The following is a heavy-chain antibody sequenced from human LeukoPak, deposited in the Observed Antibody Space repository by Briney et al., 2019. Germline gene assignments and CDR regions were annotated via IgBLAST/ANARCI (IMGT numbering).Heavy chain of an antibody. CDR2: IYYSGST. J-gene: IGHJ4*02. D-gene: IGHD1-1*01. CDR1: GGSISSSSYY. CDR3: ARRPRYNWNDRDY. Sequence: PSEILSLTCTVSGGSISSSSYYWGWIRQPPGKGLEWIGSIYYSGSTYYNPPLKSRVTISVDTSKNQFSLKLSSVTAADTAVYYCARRPRYNWNDRDYWGQGTLVTVSS. V-gene: IGHV4-39*01.